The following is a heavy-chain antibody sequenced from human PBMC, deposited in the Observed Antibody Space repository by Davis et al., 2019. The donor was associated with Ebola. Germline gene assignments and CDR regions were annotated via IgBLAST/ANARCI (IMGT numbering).Heavy chain of an antibody. J-gene: IGHJ6*02. V-gene: IGHV4-34*01. CDR3: ARTLSGWPYYYGMDV. CDR1: GGSLNGYS. Sequence: SETLSLTCAVYGGSLNGYSWIWIRQAPGKGLEWIGEMNPSRKTNYNPSLESRLTVSLATSKTQFSLRLSSVTAADTAVYYCARTLSGWPYYYGMDVWGQGTTVTVSS. D-gene: IGHD6-19*01. CDR2: MNPSRKT.